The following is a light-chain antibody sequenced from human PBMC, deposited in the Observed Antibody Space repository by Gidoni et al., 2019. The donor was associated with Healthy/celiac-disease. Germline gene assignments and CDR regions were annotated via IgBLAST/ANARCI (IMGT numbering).Light chain of an antibody. Sequence: DIQMTQSPSSLSASVGDSVTITCRASQSISSYLNWYQQKPGKAPKLLIDAASSLQSGVPSRFSGSGSGTDFTLTISKLQPEDFATYYCQQSYSTITFGQGTRLEIK. CDR2: AAS. CDR3: QQSYSTIT. V-gene: IGKV1-39*01. J-gene: IGKJ5*01. CDR1: QSISSY.